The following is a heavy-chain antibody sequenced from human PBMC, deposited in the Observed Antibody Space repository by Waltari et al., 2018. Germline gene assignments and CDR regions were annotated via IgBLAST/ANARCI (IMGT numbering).Heavy chain of an antibody. J-gene: IGHJ6*02. CDR2: IIPIFGTA. CDR1: GGTFSSYA. Sequence: QVQLVQSGAEVKKPGSSVKVSCKASGGTFSSYATSWVRQAPGQGLEWMGGIIPIFGTANYAQKFQGRVTITADESTSTAYMELSSLRSEDTAVYYCANLRIAAAGGDYYYGMDVWGQGTTVTVSS. CDR3: ANLRIAAAGGDYYYGMDV. D-gene: IGHD6-13*01. V-gene: IGHV1-69*12.